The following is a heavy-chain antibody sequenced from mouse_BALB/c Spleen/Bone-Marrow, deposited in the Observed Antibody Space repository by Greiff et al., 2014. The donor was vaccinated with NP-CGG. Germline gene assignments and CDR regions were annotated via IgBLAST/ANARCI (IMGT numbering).Heavy chain of an antibody. CDR2: IWSDGST. CDR3: ARHRYYAMDY. Sequence: VMLVESGPGLVAPSQSLSITCTISGFSLTNYGVHWVRQPPGKGLEWLVVIWSDGSTTYNSALKSRLSISKDNPKSQVFLKMNSLQTDDTAMYYCARHRYYAMDYWGQGTSVTVSS. CDR1: GFSLTNYG. V-gene: IGHV2-6-1*01. J-gene: IGHJ4*01.